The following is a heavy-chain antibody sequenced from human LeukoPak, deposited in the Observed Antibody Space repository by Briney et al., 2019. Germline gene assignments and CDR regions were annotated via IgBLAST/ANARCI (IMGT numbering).Heavy chain of an antibody. CDR1: GGYISTYY. Sequence: SITGTVSGGYISTYYWSWIRQPPGKGLEWIGHINHIGSTNYNPSLKSRVTMSVDTSKNQFSLKLSSVTAADTAVYYCARVYSVVVPAARQNWFDPWGQGTLVTVSS. D-gene: IGHD2-2*01. CDR3: ARVYSVVVPAARQNWFDP. V-gene: IGHV4-59*08. CDR2: INHIGST. J-gene: IGHJ5*02.